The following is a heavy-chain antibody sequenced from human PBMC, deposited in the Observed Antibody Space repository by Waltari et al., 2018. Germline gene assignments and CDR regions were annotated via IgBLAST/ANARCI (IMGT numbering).Heavy chain of an antibody. CDR3: ARSSPRGYYDSSGYSHFDL. CDR1: GYTFTGYH. V-gene: IGHV1-2*04. J-gene: IGHJ2*01. CDR2: INPNSGGT. Sequence: QVQLVQSGAEVKKPGASVKVSCKASGYTFTGYHMHWVPQAPGQGLEWMGWINPNSGGTNYAQKFQGWVTMTRDTSISTAYMELSRLRSDDTAVYYCARSSPRGYYDSSGYSHFDLWGRGTLVTVSS. D-gene: IGHD3-22*01.